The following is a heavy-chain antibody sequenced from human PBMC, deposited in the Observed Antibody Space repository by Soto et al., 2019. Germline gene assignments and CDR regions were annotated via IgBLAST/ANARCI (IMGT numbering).Heavy chain of an antibody. CDR3: ARLIEKNADY. V-gene: IGHV4-39*01. Sequence: SETLSLTCTVSGGSISSSSYYWGWIRQPPGKGLEWIGSIYYSGSTYYNPSPKSRVTISVDTSKNQFSLKLSSVTAADTAVYYCARLIEKNADYWGQGNLVTVS. J-gene: IGHJ4*02. CDR1: GGSISSSSYY. CDR2: IYYSGST.